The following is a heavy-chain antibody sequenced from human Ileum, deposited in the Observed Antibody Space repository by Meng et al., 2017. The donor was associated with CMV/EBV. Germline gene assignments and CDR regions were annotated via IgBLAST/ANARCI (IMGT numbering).Heavy chain of an antibody. CDR3: ARGRYDFWSGYYKAEDY. Sequence: YTFTSYGISLVRQAPGQGLEWMGWISAYNGNTNYAQKLQGRVTMTTDTSTSTAYMELRSLRSDDTAVYYCARGRYDFWSGYYKAEDYWGQGTLVTVSS. CDR1: YTFTSYG. V-gene: IGHV1-18*01. CDR2: ISAYNGNT. D-gene: IGHD3-3*01. J-gene: IGHJ4*02.